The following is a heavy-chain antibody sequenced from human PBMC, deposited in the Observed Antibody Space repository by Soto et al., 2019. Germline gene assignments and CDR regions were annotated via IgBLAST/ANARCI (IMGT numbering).Heavy chain of an antibody. CDR2: INHSGST. V-gene: IGHV4-34*01. Sequence: SETLSLTCAVYGGSFSGYYWSWIRQPPGKGLEWIGEINHSGSTNYNPSLKSRVTISVDTSKNQFSLKLSSVTAADTAVYYCARSVAQLWLNGWFDPWGQGTLVTVSS. CDR1: GGSFSGYY. D-gene: IGHD5-18*01. J-gene: IGHJ5*02. CDR3: ARSVAQLWLNGWFDP.